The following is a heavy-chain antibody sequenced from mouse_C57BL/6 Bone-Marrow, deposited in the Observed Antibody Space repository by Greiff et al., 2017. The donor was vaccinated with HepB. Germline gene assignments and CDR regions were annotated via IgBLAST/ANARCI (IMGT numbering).Heavy chain of an antibody. Sequence: VQLQQSGAELVKPGASVKLSCTASGFNIKDYYMHWVKQRTEQGLEWIGRIDPEDGETKYAPNLQGKAPITSDTSSNTAYLQLSSLTSEDTAFYYCARKTIYYGYDDPYYYAMDYWGQGTSVTVSS. CDR2: IDPEDGET. J-gene: IGHJ4*01. D-gene: IGHD2-2*01. CDR1: GFNIKDYY. V-gene: IGHV14-2*01. CDR3: ARKTIYYGYDDPYYYAMDY.